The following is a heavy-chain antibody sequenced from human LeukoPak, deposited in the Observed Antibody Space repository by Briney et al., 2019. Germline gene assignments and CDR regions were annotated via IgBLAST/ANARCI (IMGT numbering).Heavy chain of an antibody. CDR2: VSGSGAIA. D-gene: IGHD3-10*01. CDR3: AREKGTMIRAMAFEM. J-gene: IGHJ3*02. V-gene: IGHV3-23*01. Sequence: GGSLRLSCAASGFTFSNYSMTWVRQAPGKGLEWVSSVSGSGAIAYYTDSVKGRFTISRDNSQNSLYLQINSPRAEETAVYYCAREKGTMIRAMAFEMWGQGTMVTVSS. CDR1: GFTFSNYS.